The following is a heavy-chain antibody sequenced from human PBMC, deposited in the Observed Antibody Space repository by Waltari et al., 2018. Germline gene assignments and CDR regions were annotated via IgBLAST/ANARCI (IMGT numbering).Heavy chain of an antibody. CDR3: ARILDGGYAVDWFDP. CDR2: IYHSGST. Sequence: QVQLQESGPGLVKPSETLSLTCAVSGYSISSGYYWGWIRQPPGKGLEWIGSIYHSGSTYYTPSLKSRVTISVDTSKNQFSLKLSSVTAADTAVYYCARILDGGYAVDWFDPWGQGTLVTVSS. V-gene: IGHV4-38-2*01. J-gene: IGHJ5*02. D-gene: IGHD5-12*01. CDR1: GYSISSGYY.